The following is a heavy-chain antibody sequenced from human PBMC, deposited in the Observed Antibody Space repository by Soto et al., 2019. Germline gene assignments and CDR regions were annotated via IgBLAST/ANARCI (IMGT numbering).Heavy chain of an antibody. CDR2: INPSGGST. Sequence: ASVKVSCKASGYTFTNYGITWVRQAPGQGLEWMGIINPSGGSTSYAQKFQGRVTMTRDTSTSTVYMELSSLRSEDTAVYYCARGSDYGASLYYFDYWGQGTLVTVSS. CDR1: GYTFTNYG. CDR3: ARGSDYGASLYYFDY. D-gene: IGHD4-17*01. V-gene: IGHV1-46*01. J-gene: IGHJ4*02.